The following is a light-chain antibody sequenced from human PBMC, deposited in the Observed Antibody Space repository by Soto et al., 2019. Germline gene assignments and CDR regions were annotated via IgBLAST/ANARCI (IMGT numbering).Light chain of an antibody. CDR1: QGSNNY. Sequence: DIPMTQSPSSLSASVGARVTITCRASQGSNNYLAWYQQKPGKVPKLLIYGASTLQSGVPSRFSGSGSGTDFALTINSLQPEDVATYYCQKYDRAPLTFGVGTKVEIK. CDR3: QKYDRAPLT. J-gene: IGKJ4*02. CDR2: GAS. V-gene: IGKV1-27*01.